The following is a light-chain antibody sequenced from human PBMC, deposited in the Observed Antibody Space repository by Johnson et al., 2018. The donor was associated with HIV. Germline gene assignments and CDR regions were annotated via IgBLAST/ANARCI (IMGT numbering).Light chain of an antibody. CDR3: GTWDGSLSGYF. V-gene: IGLV1-51*02. Sequence: HSVLTQPPSVSAAPGQKVTISCSGSSSNIGNNYVSWYQQLPGTAPKLLIYENNKRPSGIPDRFSGSKSGTSATLGITGLQTGDEADYYCGTWDGSLSGYFFGTGTKVTVL. J-gene: IGLJ1*01. CDR2: ENN. CDR1: SSNIGNNY.